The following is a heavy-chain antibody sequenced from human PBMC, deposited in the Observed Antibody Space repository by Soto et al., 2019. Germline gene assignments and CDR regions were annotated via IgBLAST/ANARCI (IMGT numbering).Heavy chain of an antibody. CDR2: IIPIFGTA. J-gene: IGHJ6*02. CDR1: GGTFSSYA. D-gene: IGHD3-10*01. Sequence: VASVKVSCKASGGTFSSYAISWVRQAPGQGLEWMGGIIPIFGTANYAQKFQGRVTITADESTSTAYMELSSLRSEDTAVYYCARDSMVRGGLLTIDYYYGMDVWGQGTTVTVSS. V-gene: IGHV1-69*13. CDR3: ARDSMVRGGLLTIDYYYGMDV.